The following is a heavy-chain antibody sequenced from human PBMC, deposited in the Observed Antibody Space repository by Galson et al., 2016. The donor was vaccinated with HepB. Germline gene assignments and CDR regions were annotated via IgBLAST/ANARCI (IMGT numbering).Heavy chain of an antibody. CDR3: ARRYYDILSGYIDPSNWFDP. CDR2: IIPTLGIS. J-gene: IGHJ5*02. D-gene: IGHD3-9*01. CDR1: GATFNNYT. V-gene: IGHV1-69*02. Sequence: SVKVSCKALGATFNNYTLNRVRQAPGEGLEWMGRIIPTLGISTYAQKFQGRVTITADKSTSTAYMELSSLRSEDTAVYYCARRYYDILSGYIDPSNWFDPWGQGTRVTVSS.